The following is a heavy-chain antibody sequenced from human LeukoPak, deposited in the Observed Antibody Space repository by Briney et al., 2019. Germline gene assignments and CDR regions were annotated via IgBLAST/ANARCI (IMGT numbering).Heavy chain of an antibody. V-gene: IGHV1-8*01. Sequence: ASVKVSCKASGYTFTSYDINWVRQATGQGLEWMGWMNPNSGNTGYAQKFQGRVTMTRNTSISTAYMELSSLRSEDTAVYYCARDRAPPYYYDSSGSAGYGMDVWGQGTTVTVSS. J-gene: IGHJ6*02. D-gene: IGHD3-22*01. CDR2: MNPNSGNT. CDR1: GYTFTSYD. CDR3: ARDRAPPYYYDSSGSAGYGMDV.